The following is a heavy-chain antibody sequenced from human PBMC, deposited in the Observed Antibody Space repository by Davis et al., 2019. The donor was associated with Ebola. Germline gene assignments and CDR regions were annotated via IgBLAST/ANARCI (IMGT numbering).Heavy chain of an antibody. J-gene: IGHJ6*02. CDR3: AKPMVRGVLYYYYYYGMDV. Sequence: GGSLRLSCAASGFTFDDYAMHWVRQAPGKGLEWVSLISGDGCSTYYADSVKGRFTISRDNSKNSLYLQMNSLRTEDTALYYCAKPMVRGVLYYYYYYGMDVWGQGTTVTVSS. CDR1: GFTFDDYA. V-gene: IGHV3-43*02. D-gene: IGHD3-10*01. CDR2: ISGDGCST.